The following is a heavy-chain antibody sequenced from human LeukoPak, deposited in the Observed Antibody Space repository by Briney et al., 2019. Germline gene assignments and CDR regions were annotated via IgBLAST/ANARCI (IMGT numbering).Heavy chain of an antibody. D-gene: IGHD2-2*01. V-gene: IGHV3-73*01. CDR3: SSGGYCTSTSCYGEN. Sequence: GGSLRLSCAASGFTFSGSAMHWVRQAAGKGLEWVGRIRSKANSYATAYAASVKGRFTISRDDSKNTAYLQMNSLKTEDTAVYYCSSGGYCTSTSCYGENWGQGTLVTVSS. J-gene: IGHJ4*02. CDR1: GFTFSGSA. CDR2: IRSKANSYAT.